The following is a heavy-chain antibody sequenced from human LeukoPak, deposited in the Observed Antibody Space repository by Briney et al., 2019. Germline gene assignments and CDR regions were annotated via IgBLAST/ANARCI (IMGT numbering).Heavy chain of an antibody. CDR1: GYTFTSYG. D-gene: IGHD2-2*01. Sequence: ASVKVSCKASGYTFTSYGISWVRQAPGQGLEWMGWISAYNGNTNYAQKLQGRVTMTTDTSTSTAYMELRSLRSDDMAVYYCARDGWIVVDNYGMDVWGQGTLVTVSS. V-gene: IGHV1-18*03. J-gene: IGHJ6*02. CDR2: ISAYNGNT. CDR3: ARDGWIVVDNYGMDV.